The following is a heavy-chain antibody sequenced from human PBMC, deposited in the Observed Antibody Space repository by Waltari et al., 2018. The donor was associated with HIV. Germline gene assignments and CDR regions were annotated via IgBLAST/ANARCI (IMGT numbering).Heavy chain of an antibody. V-gene: IGHV1-8*01. CDR3: ARGSNGGSYDGVDFDY. J-gene: IGHJ4*02. CDR2: RHPNRGKT. CDR1: GYTFSSHD. D-gene: IGHD2-8*01. Sequence: QVQLVQSGAEVKKPGASVKVSCKASGYTFSSHDINWVRQATGQGLEWMGWRHPNRGKTGYAQRFQGRVTMTRTTSISTVYMELSSLKSEDTAVYYFARGSNGGSYDGVDFDYWGQGTLVTVSS.